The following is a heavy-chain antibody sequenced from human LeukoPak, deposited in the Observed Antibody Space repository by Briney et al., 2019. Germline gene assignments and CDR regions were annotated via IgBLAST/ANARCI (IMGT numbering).Heavy chain of an antibody. D-gene: IGHD2-2*01. Sequence: GGSLRLSCAASGFTFSSYAMSWVRQAPGKGLEWVAVISYDGSNKYYADSVKGRFTISRDNSKNTLYLQMNSLRAEDTAVYYCARDDQYCSSTSCPPDYWGQGTLVTVSS. CDR1: GFTFSSYA. V-gene: IGHV3-30-3*01. J-gene: IGHJ4*02. CDR2: ISYDGSNK. CDR3: ARDDQYCSSTSCPPDY.